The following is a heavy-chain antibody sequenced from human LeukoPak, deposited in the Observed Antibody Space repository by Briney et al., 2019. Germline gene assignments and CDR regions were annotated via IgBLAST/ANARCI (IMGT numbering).Heavy chain of an antibody. Sequence: GGSLRLSCAASGFAVSSNYMSWVRQAPGKGLEWVSIIYSGGSTYYADSVKGRFTISRDNSKNTLSLQLNSLRAEDTAVYYCAKDYGDKRGVVYWGQGTLVTVSS. CDR1: GFAVSSNY. J-gene: IGHJ4*02. V-gene: IGHV3-53*01. D-gene: IGHD4-17*01. CDR2: IYSGGST. CDR3: AKDYGDKRGVVY.